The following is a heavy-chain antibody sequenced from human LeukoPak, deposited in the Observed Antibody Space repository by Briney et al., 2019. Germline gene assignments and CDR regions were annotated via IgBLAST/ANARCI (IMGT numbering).Heavy chain of an antibody. Sequence: GGSLRLSCAASGFTFSAYTMNWVRQAPGKGLEWVSSISSSSTYIYYADSVKGRFTISRDNAKNSLSLQMNSLRAEDTAVYYCARVTLDGISITYYFDNWGQGTLVTVSS. V-gene: IGHV3-21*01. CDR2: ISSSSTYI. CDR1: GFTFSAYT. J-gene: IGHJ4*02. CDR3: ARVTLDGISITYYFDN. D-gene: IGHD3-10*01.